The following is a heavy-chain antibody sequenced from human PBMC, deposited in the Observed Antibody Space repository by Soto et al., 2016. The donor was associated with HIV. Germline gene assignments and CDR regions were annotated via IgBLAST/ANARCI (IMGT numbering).Heavy chain of an antibody. V-gene: IGHV3-9*03. J-gene: IGHJ3*02. CDR1: GFTFDDYA. CDR3: AKDIFPYSSSLGAFDI. CDR2: ISWNSGSI. D-gene: IGHD6-13*01. Sequence: EVQLVESGGGLVQPGRSLRLSCAASGFTFDDYAMHWVRQAPGKGLEWVSGISWNSGSIGYADSVKGRFTISRDNAKNSLYLQMNSLRAEDMALYYCAKDIFPYSSSLGAFDIWGQGTMVTVSS.